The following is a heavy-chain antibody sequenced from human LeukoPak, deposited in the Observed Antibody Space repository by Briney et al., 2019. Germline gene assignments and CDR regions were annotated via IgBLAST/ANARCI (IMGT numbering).Heavy chain of an antibody. CDR2: IYTSGST. D-gene: IGHD2-15*01. V-gene: IGHV4-4*09. Sequence: SETLSLTCSVSGGSISSYYWSWIRQPPGKGLEWIGYIYTSGSTNYNPSLKSRVTISVDTSKNQFSLKLSSVTAADTAVYYCARGQAPAAGVWGQGTLVTVSS. CDR3: ARGQAPAAGV. CDR1: GGSISSYY. J-gene: IGHJ4*02.